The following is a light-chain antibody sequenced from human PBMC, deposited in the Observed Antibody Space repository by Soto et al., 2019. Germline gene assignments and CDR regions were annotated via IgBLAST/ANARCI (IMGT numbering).Light chain of an antibody. CDR3: QQRSNWLPIT. V-gene: IGKV3-15*01. CDR1: ETVATN. CDR2: GAS. J-gene: IGKJ5*01. Sequence: EVVMTQSPATLSVSPGERATLSCRASETVATNLAWYQQKPGQAPRLLISGASTRAAGISDRFRGSGSGTEFTLTISSLRSEDFAVYYCQQRSNWLPITFGQGTRLEIK.